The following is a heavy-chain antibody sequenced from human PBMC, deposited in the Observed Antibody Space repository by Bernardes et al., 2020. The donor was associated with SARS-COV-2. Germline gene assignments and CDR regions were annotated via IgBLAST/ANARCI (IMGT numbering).Heavy chain of an antibody. CDR3: ARNLPFDY. V-gene: IGHV4-61*08. CDR1: GGSVSSGDYY. Sequence: ETLSLTCTVSGGSVSSGDYYWSWIRQPPGKGLEWIGYIYNSGTTNYNPSVKTRVTIFVDTSRNQFSLKLNSVTAADTAVYFCARNLPFDYWGQGTLVTVSS. CDR2: IYNSGTT. J-gene: IGHJ4*02.